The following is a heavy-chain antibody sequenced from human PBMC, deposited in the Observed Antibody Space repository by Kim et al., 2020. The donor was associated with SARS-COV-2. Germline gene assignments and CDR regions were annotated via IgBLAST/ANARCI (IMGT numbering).Heavy chain of an antibody. V-gene: IGHV6-1*01. J-gene: IGHJ4*02. D-gene: IGHD4-4*01. CDR1: GDNVSGDSVA. CDR2: TYYRSKWYN. Sequence: SQTLSLTCVISGDNVSGDSVAWNWIRPSPSRGLEWLGRTYYRSKWYNDYAVSVKGRITISPDTSKNHFSLQLNSVTPEDTAVYYCARDHQYSVDYWGQGTLVTVSS. CDR3: ARDHQYSVDY.